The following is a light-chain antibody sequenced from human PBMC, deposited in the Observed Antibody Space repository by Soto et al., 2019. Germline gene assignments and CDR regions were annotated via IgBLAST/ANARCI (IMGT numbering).Light chain of an antibody. CDR1: QGVRSA. CDR3: QQFDTNLHT. Sequence: AIQLSQSPSSLSASVGDRVTMTCRASQGVRSALAWYQQRPGKAPKLLIFDASSLERGVPSRFSGSGSGTDFTLTISNLQPEDFATYYCQQFDTNLHTFGGGTKVEIK. J-gene: IGKJ4*01. V-gene: IGKV1-13*02. CDR2: DAS.